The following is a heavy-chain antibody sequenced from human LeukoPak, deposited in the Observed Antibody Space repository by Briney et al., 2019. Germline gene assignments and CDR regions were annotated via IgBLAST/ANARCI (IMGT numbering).Heavy chain of an antibody. D-gene: IGHD2-2*01. V-gene: IGHV4-31*03. CDR2: IYFSGST. CDR1: GASITNDDYY. J-gene: IGHJ5*02. CDR3: ARRAPFSNWFDP. Sequence: SETLSLTCTVSGASITNDDYYWSWVRQRPGTGLEWIGYIYFSGSTYYNPTLKSRASVSVDTSKSQFSLRLTSVTAADTAVYYCARRAPFSNWFDPWGQGTLVIVSS.